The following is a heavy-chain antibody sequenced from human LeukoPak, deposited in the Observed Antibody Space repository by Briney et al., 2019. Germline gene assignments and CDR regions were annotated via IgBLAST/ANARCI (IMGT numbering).Heavy chain of an antibody. D-gene: IGHD1-26*01. J-gene: IGHJ4*02. CDR2: INPNNGDT. Sequence: VASVNVSFTASGYTFTVYYIHWVRQAPGQGLEWMGRINPNNGDTNYAQKFPGRVTLTRDTSIGTAYMELSSLRSDDTAMYYCVREITRATTYFDSWGQGTLVTVSS. CDR1: GYTFTVYY. V-gene: IGHV1-2*06. CDR3: VREITRATTYFDS.